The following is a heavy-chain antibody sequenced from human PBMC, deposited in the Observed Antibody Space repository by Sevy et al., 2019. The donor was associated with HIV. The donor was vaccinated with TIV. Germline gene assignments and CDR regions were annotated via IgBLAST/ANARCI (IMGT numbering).Heavy chain of an antibody. J-gene: IGHJ6*02. V-gene: IGHV1-18*01. CDR1: GYTFTSYG. D-gene: IGHD4-17*01. CDR3: ARGNGDPRSFGYYYGMDV. Sequence: ASVKVSCKASGYTFTSYGISWVRQAPGQGLEWMGWISAYNGNTNYAQKLQGRVTMTTDTSTSTANMELRSLRSDDTAVYYCARGNGDPRSFGYYYGMDVWGQGTTVTVSS. CDR2: ISAYNGNT.